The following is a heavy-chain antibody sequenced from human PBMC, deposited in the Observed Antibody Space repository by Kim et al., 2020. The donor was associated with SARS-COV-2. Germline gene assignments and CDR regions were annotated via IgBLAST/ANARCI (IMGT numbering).Heavy chain of an antibody. CDR3: TTFTAYGPFDY. D-gene: IGHD4-17*01. CDR2: IKPDGSEN. CDR1: GFTFSNYW. J-gene: IGHJ4*02. Sequence: GGSLRLSCVASGFTFSNYWMNWVRQTPGKGLEWVASIKPDGSENFYVDSVRGRFTISRDNAKDSQHLIMNSLRAEDSAVYYCTTFTAYGPFDYWGQGTLVTVSS. V-gene: IGHV3-7*01.